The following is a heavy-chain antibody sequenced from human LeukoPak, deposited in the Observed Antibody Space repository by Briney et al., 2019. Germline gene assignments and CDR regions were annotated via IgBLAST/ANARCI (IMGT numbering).Heavy chain of an antibody. J-gene: IGHJ6*03. D-gene: IGHD5-18*01. Sequence: GGSLRLSCAASGFTFSDYYMSWIRQAPGKGLEWVSYISSSGSTIYYADSVKGRFTISRDNAKNSLYLQMNSLRAEDTAVYYCARGYSYGRLYYYYYYMDVWGKGTTVTISS. CDR2: ISSSGSTI. CDR3: ARGYSYGRLYYYYYYMDV. CDR1: GFTFSDYY. V-gene: IGHV3-11*04.